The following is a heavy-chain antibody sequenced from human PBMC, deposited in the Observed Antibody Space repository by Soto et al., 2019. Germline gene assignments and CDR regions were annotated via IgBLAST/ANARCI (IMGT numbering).Heavy chain of an antibody. CDR3: ARQERDHTIPDLPGHSVGAFDI. J-gene: IGHJ3*02. CDR2: IYYSGST. V-gene: IGHV4-59*08. D-gene: IGHD3-3*01. CDR1: GGSISSYY. Sequence: SETLSLTCTVSGGSISSYYWSWIRQPPGKGLEWIGYIYYSGSTNYNPSLKSRVTISVDTSKNQFSLKLSSVTAADTAVYYCARQERDHTIPDLPGHSVGAFDIWGQGTMVTVSS.